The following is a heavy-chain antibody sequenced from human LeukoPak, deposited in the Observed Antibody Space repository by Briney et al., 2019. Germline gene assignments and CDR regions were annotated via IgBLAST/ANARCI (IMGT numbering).Heavy chain of an antibody. V-gene: IGHV4-59*01. J-gene: IGHJ6*02. D-gene: IGHD5-24*01. CDR3: ARDHSRRDGYNGAVYYYYVMDV. Sequence: SETLSLTCTVSGGSISSYYWSWIRQPPGKGLEWIGYIYYSGSTNYNPSLKSRVTISVDTSKNQFSLKLSSVTAADTAVYYCARDHSRRDGYNGAVYYYYVMDVWGQGTTVTVSS. CDR1: GGSISSYY. CDR2: IYYSGST.